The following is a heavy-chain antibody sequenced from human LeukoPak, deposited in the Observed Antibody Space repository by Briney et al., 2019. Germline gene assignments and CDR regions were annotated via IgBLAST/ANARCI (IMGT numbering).Heavy chain of an antibody. V-gene: IGHV3-48*03. J-gene: IGHJ6*04. CDR3: ARDVLLWFGESPYYYYGMDV. Sequence: GGSLRLSCAASGFTFSSYEMNWVRQAAGKGLEWVSYISSSGSTIYYADSVKGRFTISRDNAKNSLYLQMNSLRAEDTAVYYCARDVLLWFGESPYYYYGMDVWGKGTTVTVSS. CDR1: GFTFSSYE. D-gene: IGHD3-10*01. CDR2: ISSSGSTI.